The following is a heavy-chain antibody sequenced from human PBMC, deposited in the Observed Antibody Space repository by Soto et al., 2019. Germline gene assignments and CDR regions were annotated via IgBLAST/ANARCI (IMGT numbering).Heavy chain of an antibody. CDR3: AKSREFPRLSVPGDMFYFDY. CDR2: INPSGDTT. CDR1: GFTLSRYA. D-gene: IGHD3-16*01. J-gene: IGHJ4*02. Sequence: GSLRLSCTASGFTLSRYAMNWVRQAPGKGLEWVSTINPSGDTTYYADSVKGRFTFSRDNSKNTVYLQMNSLRAEDTAVYYCAKSREFPRLSVPGDMFYFDYWGQGTLVTVSS. V-gene: IGHV3-23*01.